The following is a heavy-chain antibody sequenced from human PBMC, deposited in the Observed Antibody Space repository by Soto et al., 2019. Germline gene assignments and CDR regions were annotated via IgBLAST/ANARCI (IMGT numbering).Heavy chain of an antibody. CDR1: GYRFPSYW. V-gene: IGHV5-51*01. CDR2: IYPGDSDT. Sequence: PGESLKTYCKGPGYRFPSYWIGWVRQMPGKGLEWMVIIYPGDSDTRYSPSFQGQVTISADKSISTAYLQWSSLKASDTSMYYCARRERGDAFDIWGQGTMVTVSS. J-gene: IGHJ3*02. CDR3: ARRERGDAFDI.